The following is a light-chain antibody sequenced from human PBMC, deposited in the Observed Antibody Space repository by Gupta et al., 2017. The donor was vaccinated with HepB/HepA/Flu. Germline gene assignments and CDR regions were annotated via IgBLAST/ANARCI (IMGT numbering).Light chain of an antibody. J-gene: IGKJ1*01. Sequence: DLQMPQPPSSVSASAGDRVTITCRASQTINTYLNWYQQRPGKAPKVLIYAASHLLTGVPSRFTGLGSVTEFTLTISNLQPDEFAKYDCQKSYNTPPTFGQVPMVE. CDR1: QTINTY. CDR3: QKSYNTPPT. V-gene: IGKV1-39*01. CDR2: AAS.